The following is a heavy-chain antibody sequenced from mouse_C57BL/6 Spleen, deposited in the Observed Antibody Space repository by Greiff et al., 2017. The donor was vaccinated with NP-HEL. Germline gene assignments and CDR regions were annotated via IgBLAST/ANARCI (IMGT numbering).Heavy chain of an antibody. CDR3: ARPYYYGSSHYAMDY. CDR2: INPNYGTT. CDR1: GYSFTDYN. Sequence: EVKLVESGPELVKPGASVKISCKASGYSFTDYNMNWVKQSNGKSLEWIGVINPNYGTTSYNQKFKGKATLTVDQSSSTAYMQLNSLTSEDSAVYYCARPYYYGSSHYAMDYWGQGTSVTVSS. J-gene: IGHJ4*01. V-gene: IGHV1-39*01. D-gene: IGHD1-1*01.